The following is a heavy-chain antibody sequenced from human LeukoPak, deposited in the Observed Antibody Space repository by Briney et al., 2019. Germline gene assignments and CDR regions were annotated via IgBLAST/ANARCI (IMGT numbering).Heavy chain of an antibody. CDR1: GGSISSGSYY. Sequence: PSETLSLTCTVSGGSISSGSYYWGWIRQPAGKGLEWIGRIYTSGSTNYNPSLKSRVTISVDTSKNQFSLKLSSVTAADTAVYYCARVVPAAIRGPYYYYYMDVWGKGTTVTVSS. V-gene: IGHV4-61*02. J-gene: IGHJ6*03. CDR3: ARVVPAAIRGPYYYYYMDV. D-gene: IGHD2-2*02. CDR2: IYTSGST.